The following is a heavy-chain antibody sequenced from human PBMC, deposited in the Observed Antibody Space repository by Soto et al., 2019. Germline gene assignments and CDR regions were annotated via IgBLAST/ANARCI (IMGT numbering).Heavy chain of an antibody. CDR2: FDPEDGET. D-gene: IGHD6-13*01. J-gene: IGHJ5*02. CDR3: ATLGALSGPYSSSENWFDP. V-gene: IGHV1-24*01. Sequence: ASVKVSCKVSGYTLTELSMHWVLQAPGKGLEWMGGFDPEDGETIYAQKFQGRVTMTEDTSTDTAYMELSSLRSEDTAVYYCATLGALSGPYSSSENWFDPWGQGTLVIVAS. CDR1: GYTLTELS.